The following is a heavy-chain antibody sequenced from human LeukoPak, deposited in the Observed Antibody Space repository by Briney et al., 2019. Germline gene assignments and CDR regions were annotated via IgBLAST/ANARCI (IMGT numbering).Heavy chain of an antibody. V-gene: IGHV3-7*01. Sequence: GGSLRLSCAASGFTFISYWMTWVHQAPGKGLEWVANIKEDGSEKFYVDSVKGRFTISRDNANNSVYLQMNNLRAEDTAVYYCARDRIRVQLWLGGMDVWGQGTTVTVSS. CDR3: ARDRIRVQLWLGGMDV. CDR1: GFTFISYW. CDR2: IKEDGSEK. D-gene: IGHD3-22*01. J-gene: IGHJ6*02.